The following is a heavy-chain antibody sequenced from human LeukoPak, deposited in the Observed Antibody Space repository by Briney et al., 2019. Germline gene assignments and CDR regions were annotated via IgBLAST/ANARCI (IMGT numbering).Heavy chain of an antibody. CDR2: VNAEGGNT. J-gene: IGHJ4*02. Sequence: GGSLRLSCAASGFTFDNYRVSWVRQAPGKGLEWVSTVNAEGGNTYYAASVKGRFTISRDNSKSTLILQMNSLRVEDTALYYCTKRVKYGGTWDHFADWGQGTLVTVSS. D-gene: IGHD1-26*01. CDR3: TKRVKYGGTWDHFAD. V-gene: IGHV3-23*01. CDR1: GFTFDNYR.